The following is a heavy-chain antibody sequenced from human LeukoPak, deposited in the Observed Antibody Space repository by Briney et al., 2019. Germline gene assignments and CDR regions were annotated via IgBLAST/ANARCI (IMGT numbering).Heavy chain of an antibody. CDR3: TTILWDSNSMDFDY. J-gene: IGHJ4*02. Sequence: GGSLILSCAASGFTFSNAWMSWVRQAPGKGLEWVGRIKSKTDGGTTDYAAPVKGRFTISRDDSKNTLYLQMNSLKTEDTAVYYCTTILWDSNSMDFDYWGQGTLVTVSS. V-gene: IGHV3-15*01. CDR2: IKSKTDGGTT. CDR1: GFTFSNAW. D-gene: IGHD6-6*01.